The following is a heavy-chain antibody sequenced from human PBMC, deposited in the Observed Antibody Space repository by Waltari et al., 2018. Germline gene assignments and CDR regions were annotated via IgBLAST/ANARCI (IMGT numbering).Heavy chain of an antibody. J-gene: IGHJ4*02. V-gene: IGHV3-53*01. CDR3: ATDGDGDCSLCLAQ. CDR1: GFIVSTNY. D-gene: IGHD2-21*02. CDR2: ICNDGTK. Sequence: EVQLVESGGGVIQPGGSLRLSCAASGFIVSTNYMSWVRQAPGKGLGWVSVICNDGTKLDADSVKGRFTVSRDNSKNMVHLQRDSLRAEDTAVYYCATDGDGDCSLCLAQWGQGTLVTVSS.